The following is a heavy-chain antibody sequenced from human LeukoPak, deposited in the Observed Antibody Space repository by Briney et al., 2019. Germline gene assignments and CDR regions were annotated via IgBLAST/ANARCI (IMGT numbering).Heavy chain of an antibody. Sequence: ASVKVSCKASGYTFTGYYMHWVRQAPGQGLEWMGRINPNSGGTNYAQKFQGRVTMTRDTSISTAYMELSRLRSDDTAVYYCARDISRQPWAMDVWGQGTTVTVSS. D-gene: IGHD1-26*01. J-gene: IGHJ6*02. CDR3: ARDISRQPWAMDV. CDR2: INPNSGGT. V-gene: IGHV1-2*06. CDR1: GYTFTGYY.